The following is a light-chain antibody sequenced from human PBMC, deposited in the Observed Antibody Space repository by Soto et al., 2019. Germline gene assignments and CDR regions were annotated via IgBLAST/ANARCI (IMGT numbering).Light chain of an antibody. CDR3: QQSYMTPRT. CDR1: QSISTY. J-gene: IGKJ1*01. Sequence: DIQMTQSPSSLSASVGDSVTITCLASQSISTYLNWYQQKPGKAPKLLIYAASSLQSGVPSRFGGSGSGTDFTLTISSLQPEDFAAYYCQQSYMTPRTFGQGTKVDIK. CDR2: AAS. V-gene: IGKV1-39*01.